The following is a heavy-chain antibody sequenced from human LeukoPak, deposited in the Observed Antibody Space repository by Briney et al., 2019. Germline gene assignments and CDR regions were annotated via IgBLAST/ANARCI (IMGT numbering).Heavy chain of an antibody. V-gene: IGHV3-15*01. J-gene: IGHJ3*01. CDR1: GFTFSNAW. CDR2: IKSKTDGGTT. Sequence: GGSLRLSCSASGFTFSNAWMSWVRQAPGKGLEWVVRIKSKTDGGTTDYAAPVKGRFTISRDDSKNTLYLQMNSLKTEDTAVYYCTVTHPLPGWGQGTMVTVSS. CDR3: TVTHPLPG.